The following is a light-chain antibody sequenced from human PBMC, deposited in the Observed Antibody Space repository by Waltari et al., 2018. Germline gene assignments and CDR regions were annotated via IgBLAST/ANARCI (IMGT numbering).Light chain of an antibody. CDR3: QQRSNWPFT. CDR1: QSITTS. V-gene: IGKV1-5*03. CDR2: GAS. J-gene: IGKJ3*01. Sequence: DIQMTQSPSTLSASVGDTVIISCRASQSITTSLAWYQQKPGKAPDVLIYGASNLESGVPSSFSGSGSGTEFTLTISSLQPDDFAVYYCQQRSNWPFTFGPGTKVDIK.